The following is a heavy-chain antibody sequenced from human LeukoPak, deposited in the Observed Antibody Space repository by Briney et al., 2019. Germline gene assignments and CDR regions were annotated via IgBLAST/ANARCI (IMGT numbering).Heavy chain of an antibody. CDR2: INHSGST. Sequence: SETLSLTCAVYGGSFSGYYWSWIRQPPGKGLEWIGEINHSGSTNYNPSLKSRVTISVDTSKNQFSLKLSSVTAADTAVYYCARGCPYHYDSSGYYYFDYWGQGTLVTVSS. J-gene: IGHJ4*02. CDR3: ARGCPYHYDSSGYYYFDY. D-gene: IGHD3-22*01. CDR1: GGSFSGYY. V-gene: IGHV4-34*01.